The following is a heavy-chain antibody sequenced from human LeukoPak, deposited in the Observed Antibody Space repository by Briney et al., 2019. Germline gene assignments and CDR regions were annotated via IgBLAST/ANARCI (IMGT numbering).Heavy chain of an antibody. V-gene: IGHV6-1*01. Sequence: SQTLSLTCAISGDTVSSNSAAWNWIRQSPSRGLEWLGRTYYRSKWYIDYATSVKSRVTINPDTSKNQFSLQLSSVTPEDTAVYYCARSSYCGGDCYPDAWGKGTTVTISS. CDR2: TYYRSKWYI. CDR3: ARSSYCGGDCYPDA. J-gene: IGHJ6*04. D-gene: IGHD2-21*02. CDR1: GDTVSSNSAA.